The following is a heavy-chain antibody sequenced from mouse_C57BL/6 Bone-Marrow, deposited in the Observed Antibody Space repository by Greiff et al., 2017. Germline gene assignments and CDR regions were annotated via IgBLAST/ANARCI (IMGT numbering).Heavy chain of an antibody. CDR2: IDPSDSYT. J-gene: IGHJ4*01. D-gene: IGHD1-1*01. CDR1: GYTFTSYW. CDR3: ARALYYGSTDYAMDY. V-gene: IGHV1-50*01. Sequence: QVQLQQPGAELVKPGASVKLSCKASGYTFTSYWMQWVKQRPGQGLEWIGEIDPSDSYTNYNQKFKGKATLTVDTSSSTAYMQLSSLTSEDSAVYYCARALYYGSTDYAMDYWGQGTSVTVSS.